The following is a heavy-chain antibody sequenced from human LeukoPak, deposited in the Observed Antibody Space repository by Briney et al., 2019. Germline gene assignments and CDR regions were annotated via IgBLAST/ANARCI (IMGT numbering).Heavy chain of an antibody. CDR3: ARHCCSGPAKRVFDI. D-gene: IGHD2-15*01. CDR2: ISYSGNT. V-gene: IGHV4-39*01. Sequence: SETLSLTCTVSGGXXXXXDYHWGWVRQXPGXGXXXXXTISYSGNTDYNPSLRTRVTISVDTSNNQFSLRLGSVTAADTAVYHCARHCCSGPAKRVFDIWGQGTMVTVSS. J-gene: IGHJ3*02. CDR1: GGXXXXXDYH.